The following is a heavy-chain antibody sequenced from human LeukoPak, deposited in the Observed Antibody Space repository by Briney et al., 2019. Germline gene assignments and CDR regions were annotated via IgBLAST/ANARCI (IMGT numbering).Heavy chain of an antibody. CDR1: GASISDYC. J-gene: IGHJ3*02. V-gene: IGHV4-59*01. D-gene: IGHD6-6*01. Sequence: TSETLSLTCTISGASISDYCWSWIRQSPGKGLEWIGYIYSSGSTNYNPSLKSRVTISLDTSENQFSLKLRSVTAADTAVYYCARGSIAARNDAFDIWGQGTMVTVSS. CDR2: IYSSGST. CDR3: ARGSIAARNDAFDI.